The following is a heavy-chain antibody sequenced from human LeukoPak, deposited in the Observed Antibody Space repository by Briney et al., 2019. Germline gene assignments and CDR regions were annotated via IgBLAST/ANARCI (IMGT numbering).Heavy chain of an antibody. J-gene: IGHJ3*02. CDR2: INTNTGNP. D-gene: IGHD1-26*01. CDR1: GYTFTTYA. Sequence: ASVKVSCEASGYTFTTYAINWVRQAPGQGLEWMGWINTNTGNPTYAQGFTGRFVFSLDTSVSTAYLQISSLKVEDTAVYYCARAWWEPLRHDPSDIWGQGTLVTVSS. V-gene: IGHV7-4-1*02. CDR3: ARAWWEPLRHDPSDI.